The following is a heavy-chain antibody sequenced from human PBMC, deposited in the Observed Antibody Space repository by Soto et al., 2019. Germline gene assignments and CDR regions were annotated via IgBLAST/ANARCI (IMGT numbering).Heavy chain of an antibody. CDR3: ASLTEYSSSSTSFDY. D-gene: IGHD6-6*01. Sequence: SETLSLTCTVSGGSISSYYWSWIRQPPGKGLEWIGYIYYSGSTNYNPSLKSRVTISVDTSKNQFSLKLSSVTAADTAVYYCASLTEYSSSSTSFDYWGQGTLVTV. CDR2: IYYSGST. V-gene: IGHV4-59*08. J-gene: IGHJ4*02. CDR1: GGSISSYY.